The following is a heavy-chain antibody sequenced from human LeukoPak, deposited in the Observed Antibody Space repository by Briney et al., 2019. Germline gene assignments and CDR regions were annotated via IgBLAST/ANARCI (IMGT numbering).Heavy chain of an antibody. CDR2: ISYDGSNK. J-gene: IGHJ4*02. Sequence: GGSLRLSCAASGFTFSSYAMHWVRQAPGKGLEWVAVISYDGSNKYYADSVKGRFTISRDNSMNTLYLQMNSLRAEDTAVYYCASSSGSDYWGQRTLVTVSS. CDR1: GFTFSSYA. V-gene: IGHV3-30-3*01. D-gene: IGHD6-19*01. CDR3: ASSSGSDY.